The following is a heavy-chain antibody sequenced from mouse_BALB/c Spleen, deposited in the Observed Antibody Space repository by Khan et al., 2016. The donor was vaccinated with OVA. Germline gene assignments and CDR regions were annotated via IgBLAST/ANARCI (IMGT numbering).Heavy chain of an antibody. CDR2: INTNTGEP. J-gene: IGHJ4*01. Sequence: QVQLQQSGPELKKPGETVKISCKASGYTFTKNGMNWVKQAPGKGLKWMGWINTNTGEPTYAEEFKGRFAFSLETSASTAYLQINNLKNEDTGTYFCARSRGLLPAMDYWGQGTSVTVSS. CDR3: ARSRGLLPAMDY. V-gene: IGHV9-3*02. D-gene: IGHD3-1*01. CDR1: GYTFTKNG.